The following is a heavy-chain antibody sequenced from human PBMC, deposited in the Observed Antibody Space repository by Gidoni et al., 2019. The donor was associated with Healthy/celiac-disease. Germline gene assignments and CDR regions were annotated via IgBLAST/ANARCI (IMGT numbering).Heavy chain of an antibody. Sequence: DVQLVESGGGLVQPGRSLRLSCAASGFTFDDYAMHWGRQAPGKGLEWVAGSSWNSGSIGDADAVKGRFTSSRDNAKNALDLQMNSLRAEDTAVYYCAKGFLGSSSSSFDYWGQGTLVTVSS. CDR3: AKGFLGSSSSSFDY. V-gene: IGHV3-9*01. D-gene: IGHD6-6*01. J-gene: IGHJ4*02. CDR2: SSWNSGSI. CDR1: GFTFDDYA.